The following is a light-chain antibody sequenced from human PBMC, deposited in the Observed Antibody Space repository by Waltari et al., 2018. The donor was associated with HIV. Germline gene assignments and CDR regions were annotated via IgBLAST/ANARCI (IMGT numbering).Light chain of an antibody. J-gene: IGKJ4*01. CDR1: ETISSY. Sequence: DIQPTPSPSSLSASVGDRVTIPCRASETISSYLNWYQQKPGKAPKVLIYAASRLQSGVPSRFSGSGSGTDFTLTISSLQPEDFATYYCQQSYSTPPTFGGGTKVEIK. CDR3: QQSYSTPPT. CDR2: AAS. V-gene: IGKV1-39*01.